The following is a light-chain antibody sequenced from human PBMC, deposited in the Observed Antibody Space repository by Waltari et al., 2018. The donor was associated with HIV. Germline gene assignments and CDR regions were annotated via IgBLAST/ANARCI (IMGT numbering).Light chain of an antibody. V-gene: IGKV3-11*01. CDR3: QQRSSWPLT. CDR1: QSVRHH. Sequence: EIVLTQSPATLSLSPGERATLACWASQSVRHHVAWYQQRPGQAPRLLIYDTSNRATGIPARFSGSGSGTDFTLTISSLEPEDFAVYYCQQRSSWPLTLGQGTNVEFK. CDR2: DTS. J-gene: IGKJ1*01.